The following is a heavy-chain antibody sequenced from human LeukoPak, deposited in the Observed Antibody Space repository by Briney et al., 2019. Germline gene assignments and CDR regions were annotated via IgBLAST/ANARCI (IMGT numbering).Heavy chain of an antibody. D-gene: IGHD4-17*01. J-gene: IGHJ4*02. CDR3: ARLRNYGDYGY. Sequence: ASVKVSCKASGYTFINYYMHWVRQAPGQGLEWMGIINPSGGSTSYAQKFQGRVTMTTDTSTSTAYMELRSLRSDDTAVYYCARLRNYGDYGYWGQGTLVTVSS. CDR1: GYTFINYY. CDR2: INPSGGST. V-gene: IGHV1-46*01.